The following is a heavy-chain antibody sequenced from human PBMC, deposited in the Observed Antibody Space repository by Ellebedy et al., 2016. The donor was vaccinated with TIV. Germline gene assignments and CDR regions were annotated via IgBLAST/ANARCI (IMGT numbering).Heavy chain of an antibody. CDR3: ARAKGNWFDP. CDR2: ISSSSSYI. V-gene: IGHV3-21*01. CDR1: GFTFSSYS. J-gene: IGHJ5*02. Sequence: GGSLRLSXAASGFTFSSYSMNWVRQAPGKGLEWVSSISSSSSYIYYADSVKGRFTISRENAKNSLYLQMNSLRAGDTAVYYCARAKGNWFDPWGQGTLVTVSS.